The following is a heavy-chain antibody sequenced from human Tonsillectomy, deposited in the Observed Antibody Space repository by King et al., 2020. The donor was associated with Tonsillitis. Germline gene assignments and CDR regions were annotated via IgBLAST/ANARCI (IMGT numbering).Heavy chain of an antibody. CDR3: AKVYNSGWYWGHFDY. V-gene: IGHV4-34*01. Sequence: VQLQQWGAGLLKPSETLSLTCAVYGGSFSGYYWSWIRPSPGKGLGWIGEINHSGSTNYNPSLKSRVTISVDTSKNQFSLRLSSVTAADTAVYYCAKVYNSGWYWGHFDYWGQGTLVTVSS. CDR2: INHSGST. J-gene: IGHJ4*02. CDR1: GGSFSGYY. D-gene: IGHD6-19*01.